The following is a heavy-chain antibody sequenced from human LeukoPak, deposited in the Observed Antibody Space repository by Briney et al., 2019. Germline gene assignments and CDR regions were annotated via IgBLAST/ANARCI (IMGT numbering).Heavy chain of an antibody. V-gene: IGHV3-30*18. J-gene: IGHJ6*04. CDR3: AKGGGCSSTSCYGVSVLDV. CDR1: GFTFSSYG. CDR2: ISYDGSNK. D-gene: IGHD2-2*01. Sequence: GGSLRLSCAASGFTFSSYGMHWVRQAPGKGLEWVAVISYDGSNKYYADSVKGRFTISRDNSKNTLYLQMNSLRAEDTAVYYCAKGGGCSSTSCYGVSVLDVWGKGTTVTVSS.